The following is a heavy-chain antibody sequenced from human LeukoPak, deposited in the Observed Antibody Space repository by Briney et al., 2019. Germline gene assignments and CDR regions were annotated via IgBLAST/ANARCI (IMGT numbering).Heavy chain of an antibody. Sequence: GSLRLSCAASGFTFSSYSMNWIRQPPGKGLEWIGEINHSGSTNYNPSLKSRVTISVDTSKNQFSLKLSSVTAADTAVYYCARVMITYYYDSSGPPRIFDYWGQGTLVTVSS. J-gene: IGHJ4*02. CDR3: ARVMITYYYDSSGPPRIFDY. CDR2: INHSGST. CDR1: GFTFSSYS. V-gene: IGHV4-34*01. D-gene: IGHD3-22*01.